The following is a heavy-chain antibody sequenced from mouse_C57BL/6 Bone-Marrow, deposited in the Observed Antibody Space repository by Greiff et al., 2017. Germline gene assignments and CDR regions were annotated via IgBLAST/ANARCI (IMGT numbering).Heavy chain of an antibody. CDR1: GYTFTSYG. D-gene: IGHD1-1*01. V-gene: IGHV1-81*01. CDR3: ARGDYYGPLY. Sequence: VQLQQSGAELARPGASVKLSCKASGYTFTSYGISWVKQRTGQGLEWIGEIYPRSGNTYYNEKFKGKATLTADKSSSTAYMELRSLTSDDSAVYLCARGDYYGPLYWGQGTSVTVSS. J-gene: IGHJ4*01. CDR2: IYPRSGNT.